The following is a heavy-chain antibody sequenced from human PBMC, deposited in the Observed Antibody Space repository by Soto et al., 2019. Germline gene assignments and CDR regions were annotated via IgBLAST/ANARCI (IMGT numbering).Heavy chain of an antibody. D-gene: IGHD1-26*01. CDR2: ISSSGSTI. CDR3: ASQGWELLWSWFDP. CDR1: GFTLSDYY. Sequence: GGSLRLSCAALGFTLSDYYMSWIRQATGKRLEWVSYISSSGSTIYYADSVKGRFTISRDNAKNSLYLQMNSLRAEDTAVYYCASQGWELLWSWFDPWGQGTLVTVSS. V-gene: IGHV3-11*01. J-gene: IGHJ5*02.